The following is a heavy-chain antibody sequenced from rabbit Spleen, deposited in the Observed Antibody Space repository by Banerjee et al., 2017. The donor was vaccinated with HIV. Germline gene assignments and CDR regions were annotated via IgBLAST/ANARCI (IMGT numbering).Heavy chain of an antibody. J-gene: IGHJ4*01. CDR3: ARDLVGVIGWNFYL. CDR1: GFSFSDRDV. CDR2: INASTGKP. D-gene: IGHD1-1*01. V-gene: IGHV1S45*01. Sequence: QEQLVESGGGLVQPEGSLTLTCKASGFSFSDRDVMCWVCQAPGKGLEWIACINASTGKPVYATWASGRFTISRTSSTTVTLRMTSLTAADRATYFCARDLVGVIGWNFYLWGPGTLVTVS.